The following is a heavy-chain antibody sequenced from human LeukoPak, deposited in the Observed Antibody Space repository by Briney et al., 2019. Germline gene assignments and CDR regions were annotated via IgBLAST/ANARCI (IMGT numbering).Heavy chain of an antibody. J-gene: IGHJ4*02. CDR1: GGSISSSSYY. V-gene: IGHV4-39*07. CDR2: IYYSGST. Sequence: SETLSLTCTVSGGSISSSSYYWGWIRQPPGKGLEWIGSIYYSGSTYYNPSLKSRVTISVDTSKNQFSLKLSSVTAADTAVYYCARGIWGMLGYWGQGTLVTVSS. CDR3: ARGIWGMLGY. D-gene: IGHD2-8*01.